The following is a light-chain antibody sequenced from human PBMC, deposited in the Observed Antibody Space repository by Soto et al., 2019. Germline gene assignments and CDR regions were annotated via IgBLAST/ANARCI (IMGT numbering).Light chain of an antibody. CDR3: QQYNNWWT. V-gene: IGKV3-15*01. Sequence: EIVMTQSPATLSVSPGERATLSCRASQSVSSNLAWYQQKPGQAPRLLIYGASTRATGIPARFSGSGSGTEITLTISSMKTEDFAVYYCQQYNNWWTFGQGTKVEIK. CDR1: QSVSSN. J-gene: IGKJ1*01. CDR2: GAS.